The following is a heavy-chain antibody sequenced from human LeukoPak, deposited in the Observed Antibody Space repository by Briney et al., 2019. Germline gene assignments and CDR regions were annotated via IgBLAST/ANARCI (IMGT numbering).Heavy chain of an antibody. CDR2: ISAYNGNT. CDR1: GYTFTSYG. D-gene: IGHD2-2*01. J-gene: IGHJ6*02. Sequence: GASVKVSCKASGYTFTSYGISWVRQAPGQGLEWMGWISAYNGNTNYAQKLQGRVTMTTDTSTSTAYMELRSLRSDDTAVYYCAREAYCSSTSCYDYCYYYGMDVWGQGTTVTVSS. CDR3: AREAYCSSTSCYDYCYYYGMDV. V-gene: IGHV1-18*01.